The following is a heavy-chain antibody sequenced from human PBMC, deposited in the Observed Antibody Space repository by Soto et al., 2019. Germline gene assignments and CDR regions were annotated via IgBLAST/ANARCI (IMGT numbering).Heavy chain of an antibody. Sequence: EVQLVESGGGLVQPGGSLRLSCAASGLTFSSYWMHWVRQAPGKGLVWVSRINSDGSSTSYADSVKGRFTISRDNAKNTLYLQMNSLRAEDRAVYYCARALVRMVRGVGYWGQGTLVTVSS. CDR1: GLTFSSYW. J-gene: IGHJ4*02. V-gene: IGHV3-74*01. D-gene: IGHD3-10*01. CDR2: INSDGSST. CDR3: ARALVRMVRGVGY.